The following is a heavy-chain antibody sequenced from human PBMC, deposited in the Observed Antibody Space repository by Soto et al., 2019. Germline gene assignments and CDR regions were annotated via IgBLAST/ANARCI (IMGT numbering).Heavy chain of an antibody. CDR1: GFTFIDYY. Sequence: PGGSLTLSCAASGFTFIDYYMSWIRQAPGKGLEWVSYISPSSSYTNYAVSVKGRFTISRDNAKNSVYLQMNSLRAEDTAVYYCARNHIAASGTSAYDIWGQGTMVTVSS. J-gene: IGHJ3*02. D-gene: IGHD6-13*01. V-gene: IGHV3-11*06. CDR2: ISPSSSYT. CDR3: ARNHIAASGTSAYDI.